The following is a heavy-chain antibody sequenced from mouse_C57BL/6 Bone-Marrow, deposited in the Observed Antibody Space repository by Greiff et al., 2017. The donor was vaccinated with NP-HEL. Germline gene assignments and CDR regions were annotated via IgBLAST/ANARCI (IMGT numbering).Heavy chain of an antibody. CDR3: AREGYWGYSPFDY. V-gene: IGHV1-69*01. CDR1: GYTFTSYW. J-gene: IGHJ2*01. D-gene: IGHD2-3*01. Sequence: VQLVESGAELARPGASVKLSCKASGYTFTSYWMHWVKQRPGQGLEWIGEIDPSDSYTNYNQKFKGKSTLTVDKSSSTAYMQLSSLTSEDSAVYYCAREGYWGYSPFDYWGQGTTLTVSS. CDR2: IDPSDSYT.